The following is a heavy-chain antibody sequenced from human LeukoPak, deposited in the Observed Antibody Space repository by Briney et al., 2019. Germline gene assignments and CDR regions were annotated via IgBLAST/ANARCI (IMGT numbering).Heavy chain of an antibody. Sequence: PGGSLRLSCAASGFTFNGYGMQWVRQAPGKGLEWVAVIWYDGSNKYYADSVKGRFTISRDDSKNTLYLQMNSLRAEDTAVYYCAREREGHCGGDCSFDCWGQGTLVTVSS. CDR1: GFTFNGYG. J-gene: IGHJ4*02. CDR3: AREREGHCGGDCSFDC. D-gene: IGHD2-21*02. CDR2: IWYDGSNK. V-gene: IGHV3-33*01.